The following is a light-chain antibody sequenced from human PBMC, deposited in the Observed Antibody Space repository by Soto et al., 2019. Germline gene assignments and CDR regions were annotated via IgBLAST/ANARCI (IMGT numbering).Light chain of an antibody. V-gene: IGLV1-51*02. J-gene: IGLJ1*01. CDR2: ENN. CDR3: GTWDSSLSAGGYV. Sequence: QSVLTQPPSVSAAPGQKVTISCSGSSSNIGNNYVSWYQQLPGTAPKLLIYENNKRPSGIPDRFSGSKSGTSATLAITGLQTGDEDDYYCGTWDSSLSAGGYVFGTGTKLTVL. CDR1: SSNIGNNY.